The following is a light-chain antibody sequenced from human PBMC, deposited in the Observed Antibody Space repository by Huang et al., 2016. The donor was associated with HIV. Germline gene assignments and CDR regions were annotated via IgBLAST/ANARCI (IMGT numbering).Light chain of an antibody. CDR1: QSVGNY. CDR2: DTY. V-gene: IGKV3-11*01. Sequence: IVLTQSPATLSWYPGERVTLSCRASQSVGNYIALYQQQPGQSPKLLIYDTYTRATGSPVRFSGSGSGTDFALTISSLESEDFAVYYCQQRSSGVTFGGGTKV. CDR3: QQRSSGVT. J-gene: IGKJ4*01.